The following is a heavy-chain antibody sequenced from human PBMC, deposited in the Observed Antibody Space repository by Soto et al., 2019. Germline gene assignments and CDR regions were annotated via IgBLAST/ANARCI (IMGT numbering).Heavy chain of an antibody. J-gene: IGHJ4*02. D-gene: IGHD2-8*02. V-gene: IGHV3-30*18. CDR2: MSHDGKNK. CDR3: VKDFDRTWSFDF. Sequence: PGVSLRLSCGASGFTFSTNVMHWVRQSPGKGLEWVAFMSHDGKNKYYVDSVKGRFTISRDNSKNTLYLHMDSLRPEDTAVYYCVKDFDRTWSFDFWGQGTLVTVSS. CDR1: GFTFSTNV.